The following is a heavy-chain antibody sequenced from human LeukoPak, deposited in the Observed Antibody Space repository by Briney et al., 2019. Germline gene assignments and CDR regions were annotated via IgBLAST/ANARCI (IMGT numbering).Heavy chain of an antibody. J-gene: IGHJ4*02. CDR1: GGSISSSSYY. CDR2: IYYSGST. Sequence: SETLSLTCTVSGGSISSSSYYWGWIRQPPGKGLEWIGSIYYSGSTYYNPSLKSRVTISVDTSKNQFSLKLSSVTAADTAVYYCARRIQLWSGPYDYWGQGTLVTVSS. CDR3: ARRIQLWSGPYDY. V-gene: IGHV4-39*07. D-gene: IGHD5-18*01.